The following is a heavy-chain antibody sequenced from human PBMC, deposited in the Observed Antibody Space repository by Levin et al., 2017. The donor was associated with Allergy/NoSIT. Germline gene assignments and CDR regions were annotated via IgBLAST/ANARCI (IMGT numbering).Heavy chain of an antibody. CDR1: GGSVNSAKYY. CDR2: IYYSGST. V-gene: IGHV4-61*01. CDR3: ARGLQQLFPFDY. D-gene: IGHD6-13*01. J-gene: IGHJ4*02. Sequence: LSCTVSGGSVNSAKYYWSWIRQPPGKGLEWIGDIYYSGSTRTNPSLNSRVTFSVDTSKNQFSLKLRSVTAADTAVYYCARGLQQLFPFDYWGPGTLVTVSS.